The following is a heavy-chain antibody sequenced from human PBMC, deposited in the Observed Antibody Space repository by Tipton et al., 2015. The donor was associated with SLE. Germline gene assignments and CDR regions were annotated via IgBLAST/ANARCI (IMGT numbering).Heavy chain of an antibody. D-gene: IGHD3-10*01. Sequence: SLRLSCAASGFTFSSYAMHWVRQAPGKGLEWVAVISYDGSNKYYADSVKGRFTISRDNSKNTLYLQMNSLRAEDTAVYYCARGGSPNPNYGMDVWGQGTTVTVSS. J-gene: IGHJ6*02. CDR2: ISYDGSNK. CDR1: GFTFSSYA. V-gene: IGHV3-30*04. CDR3: ARGGSPNPNYGMDV.